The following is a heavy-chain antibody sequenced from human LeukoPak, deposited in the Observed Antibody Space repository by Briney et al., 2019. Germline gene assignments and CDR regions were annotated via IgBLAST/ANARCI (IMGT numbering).Heavy chain of an antibody. CDR1: GITLSNYG. J-gene: IGHJ5*02. CDR3: AKPASSISWLTWFDP. D-gene: IGHD2-2*01. CDR2: ISDRGSRT. Sequence: GGSLRLSCAVSGITLSNYGMSWVRQAPGKGLEWVAGISDRGSRTNYADSVRGRFTISTDHPKNTLYLQMNSLRAEDTAVYYCAKPASSISWLTWFDPWGQGTLVTVSS. V-gene: IGHV3-23*01.